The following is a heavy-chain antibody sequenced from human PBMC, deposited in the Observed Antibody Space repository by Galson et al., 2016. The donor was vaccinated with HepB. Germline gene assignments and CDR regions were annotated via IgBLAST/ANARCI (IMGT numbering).Heavy chain of an antibody. J-gene: IGHJ3*01. CDR2: ISSTSSYT. D-gene: IGHD5-24*01. V-gene: IGHV3-21*01. Sequence: SLRLSCAASGFTLSSHSMNWVRQAPGRGLEWVACISSTSSYTYYGDSVKGRFSISRDNAKNSLDLQMNNLRGEDTAVYYCARDGHNPKAFDLWGQGTMVTVSP. CDR3: ARDGHNPKAFDL. CDR1: GFTLSSHS.